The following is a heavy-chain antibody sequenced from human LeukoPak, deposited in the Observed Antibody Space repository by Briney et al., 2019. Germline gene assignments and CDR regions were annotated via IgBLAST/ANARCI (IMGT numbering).Heavy chain of an antibody. CDR1: GFTFRSYS. J-gene: IGHJ4*02. CDR3: ARVSIDTSNRYFDY. D-gene: IGHD3-16*02. CDR2: ISFIASDK. Sequence: PGRSLRLSCVASGFTFRSYSMHWVRQAPGKGLEWVAVISFIASDKYYADSVRGRFSISRDNSKNTLYLQMDTLKTEDTAVYYCARVSIDTSNRYFDYWGQGSLVTVSS. V-gene: IGHV3-30*01.